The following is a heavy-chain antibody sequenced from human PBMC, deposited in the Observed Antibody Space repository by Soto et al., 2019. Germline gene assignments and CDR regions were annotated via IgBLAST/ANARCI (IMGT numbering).Heavy chain of an antibody. CDR2: ISSSSSYI. V-gene: IGHV3-21*01. Sequence: GGSLRLSCAASGFTFSSYSMNWVRQAPGKGLEWVSSISSSSSYIYYADSVKGRFTISRDNAKNSLYLQMNSLRAEDTAVYYCARDPGRGYSGYDYYYYYYMDVWGKGTTVTVSS. CDR3: ARDPGRGYSGYDYYYYYYMDV. J-gene: IGHJ6*03. D-gene: IGHD5-12*01. CDR1: GFTFSSYS.